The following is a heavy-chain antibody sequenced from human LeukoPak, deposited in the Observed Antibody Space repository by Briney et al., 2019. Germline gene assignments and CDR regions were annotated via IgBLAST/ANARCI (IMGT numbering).Heavy chain of an antibody. CDR3: ARGCSGGSCYGNGYYYGMDV. Sequence: GTSVKVSCKASGFTFTSSAVQWVRQARGQRLEWIGWIVVGSGNTNYAQKFQERVTITRDMSTSTAYMELSSLRSEDTAVYYCARGCSGGSCYGNGYYYGMDVWGQGTTVTVSS. J-gene: IGHJ6*02. CDR2: IVVGSGNT. D-gene: IGHD2-15*01. CDR1: GFTFTSSA. V-gene: IGHV1-58*01.